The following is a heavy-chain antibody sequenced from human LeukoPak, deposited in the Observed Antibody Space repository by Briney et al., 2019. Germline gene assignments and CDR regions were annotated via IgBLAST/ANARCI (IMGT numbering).Heavy chain of an antibody. Sequence: ASVKVSCKASGYTFTNYAVHWVRQAPGQRLEWMGWFNSQTGTTEFSQKLQGRVTMTTDTSTSTAYMELRSLRSDDTAVYYCARGPPDYCSGGSCYEGAFDIWGQGTMVTVSS. CDR1: GYTFTNYA. D-gene: IGHD2-15*01. J-gene: IGHJ3*02. V-gene: IGHV1-3*01. CDR3: ARGPPDYCSGGSCYEGAFDI. CDR2: FNSQTGTT.